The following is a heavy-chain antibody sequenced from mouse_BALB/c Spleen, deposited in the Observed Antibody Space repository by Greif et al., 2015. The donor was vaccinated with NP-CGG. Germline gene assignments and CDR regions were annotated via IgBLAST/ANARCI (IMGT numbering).Heavy chain of an antibody. J-gene: IGHJ2*01. CDR2: IYPGNGDT. CDR3: AREGYGFPFCY. V-gene: IGHV1-12*01. CDR1: GYTFTSYN. Sequence: LQQSGAELVKPGASVKMSCKASGYTFTSYNMHWVKQTPGQGLEWIGAIYPGNGDTSYNEKFKGKATLTADKSSSPGLLEAKRLASGGSSGFFCAREGYGFPFCYRGPGTPLPVSS. D-gene: IGHD1-2*01.